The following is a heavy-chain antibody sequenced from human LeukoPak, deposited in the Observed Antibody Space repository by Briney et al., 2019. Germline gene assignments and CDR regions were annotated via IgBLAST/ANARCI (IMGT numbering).Heavy chain of an antibody. CDR1: GFTFSDSY. CDR3: ATSGYTHAFDY. Sequence: GGSLRLSCAASGFTFSDSYMTWIPQSPGKGLEWVSYISGGGTYTHYADSVKGRFTIPRDNAKNSLYLQMNSLRAEDTAMYYCATSGYTHAFDYWGQGTLVTVSS. V-gene: IGHV3-11*03. D-gene: IGHD5-18*01. CDR2: ISGGGTYT. J-gene: IGHJ4*02.